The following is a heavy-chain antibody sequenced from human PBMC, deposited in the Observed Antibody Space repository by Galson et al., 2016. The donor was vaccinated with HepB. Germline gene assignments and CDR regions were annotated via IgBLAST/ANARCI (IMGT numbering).Heavy chain of an antibody. D-gene: IGHD3/OR15-3a*01. Sequence: SLRLSCAASGFTFTSFAMNWVRQTPGRRPEWLSFIDPPGSTILCSDSVRGRFTISRDTAKNSLFLQMNSLRDDDTAVYYCARGTDHGFDIWGQGTMVTVSS. CDR1: GFTFTSFA. CDR3: ARGTDHGFDI. CDR2: IDPPGSTI. J-gene: IGHJ3*02. V-gene: IGHV3-48*02.